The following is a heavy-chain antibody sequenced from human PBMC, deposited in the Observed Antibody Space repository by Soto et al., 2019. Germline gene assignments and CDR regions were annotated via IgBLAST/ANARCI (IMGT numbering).Heavy chain of an antibody. J-gene: IGHJ3*02. Sequence: SETLSLTCAVYGGSFSGYYWSWIRQPPGKGLEWIGEINHSGSTNYNPSLKSRVTISIDTSKNQFSLKLSSVTAADTAVYYCARVSGQYSGYDDAFDIWGQGTMVTVSS. V-gene: IGHV4-34*01. CDR3: ARVSGQYSGYDDAFDI. CDR1: GGSFSGYY. D-gene: IGHD5-12*01. CDR2: INHSGST.